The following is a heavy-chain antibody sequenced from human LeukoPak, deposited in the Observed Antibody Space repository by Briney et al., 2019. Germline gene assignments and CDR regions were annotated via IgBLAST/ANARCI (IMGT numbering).Heavy chain of an antibody. J-gene: IGHJ6*02. CDR1: GFTFSSYG. CDR3: AKGLRGGGMDV. D-gene: IGHD2-15*01. Sequence: GGSLRLSCAASGFTFSSYGMHWVRQAPGKGLEWVAVISYDGSNKYYADSVKGRFTISRDNSKNTLYLQMNSLRAEDTAVYYCAKGLRGGGMDVWGQGTTVTVSS. V-gene: IGHV3-30*18. CDR2: ISYDGSNK.